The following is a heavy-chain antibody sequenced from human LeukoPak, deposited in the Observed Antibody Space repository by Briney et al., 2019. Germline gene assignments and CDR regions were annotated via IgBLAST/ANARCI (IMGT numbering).Heavy chain of an antibody. Sequence: PGGSLRLSCAGSGFTFSTYGMSWVRQAPNKGLEWLSTISGSGDSTYYADSVKGRFTISRDNSKNTLFLQMNSLRIEDTAVYYCAKVFEVRGARRPKDYWGQGTLVIVSS. V-gene: IGHV3-23*01. CDR1: GFTFSTYG. CDR3: AKVFEVRGARRPKDY. J-gene: IGHJ4*02. CDR2: ISGSGDST. D-gene: IGHD3-10*01.